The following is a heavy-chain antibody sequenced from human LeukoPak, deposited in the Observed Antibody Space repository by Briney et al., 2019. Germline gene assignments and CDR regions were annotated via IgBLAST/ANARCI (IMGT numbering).Heavy chain of an antibody. CDR3: ARDRSPLYSSGWFIDY. D-gene: IGHD6-19*01. CDR1: GYTFTSYY. Sequence: ASVKVSCKASGYTFTSYYMHWVRQAPGQGLEWMGWINPNSGGTNYVQKFQGRVTMTRDTSISTAYMELSRLRSDDTAVYYCARDRSPLYSSGWFIDYWGQGTLVTVSS. V-gene: IGHV1-2*02. CDR2: INPNSGGT. J-gene: IGHJ4*02.